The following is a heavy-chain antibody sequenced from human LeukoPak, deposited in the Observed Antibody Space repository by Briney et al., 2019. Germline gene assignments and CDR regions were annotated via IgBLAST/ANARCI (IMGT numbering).Heavy chain of an antibody. CDR1: GFTFSSYG. J-gene: IGHJ6*03. D-gene: IGHD4-23*01. CDR2: ISYDGSNK. CDR3: AKDYGGNSKYYYYMDV. V-gene: IGHV3-30*18. Sequence: GGSLRLSCAASGFTFSSYGMHWVRQAPGKGLEWVAVISYDGSNKYYADSVKGRFTISRDNSKNTLYLQMNSLRAEDTAVYYCAKDYGGNSKYYYYMDVWGKGTTVTVSS.